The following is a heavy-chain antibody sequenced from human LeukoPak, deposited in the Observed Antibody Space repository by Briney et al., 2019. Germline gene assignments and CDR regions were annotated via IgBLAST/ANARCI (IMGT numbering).Heavy chain of an antibody. CDR3: AKDLGLAYYESYFDI. Sequence: PGRSLRLSCAASGFTFINYAMHCVRQAPGKGLEWVAVISYDGSDKYYVDSVKGRFTISRDNSKNTLYLQMNSLRAEDTAVYFCAKDLGLAYYESYFDIWGQGTMVTVSS. CDR1: GFTFINYA. J-gene: IGHJ3*02. D-gene: IGHD3-22*01. CDR2: ISYDGSDK. V-gene: IGHV3-30*18.